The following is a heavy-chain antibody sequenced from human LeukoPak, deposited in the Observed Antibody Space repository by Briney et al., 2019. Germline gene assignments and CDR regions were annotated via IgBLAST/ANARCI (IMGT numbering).Heavy chain of an antibody. D-gene: IGHD2-21*02. CDR1: GGTFSSYA. V-gene: IGHV1-69*05. CDR2: IGPIFGTA. Sequence: ASVKVSCKASGGTFSSYAISWVRQAPGQGLEWMGRIGPIFGTANYAQKFRGRVTITTDESTSTAYMELSSLRSEDTAVYYCAAECGGDCYSGWFDPWGQGTLVTVSS. J-gene: IGHJ5*02. CDR3: AAECGGDCYSGWFDP.